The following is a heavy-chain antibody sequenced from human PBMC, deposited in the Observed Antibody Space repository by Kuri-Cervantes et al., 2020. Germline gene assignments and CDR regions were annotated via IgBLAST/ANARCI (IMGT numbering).Heavy chain of an antibody. Sequence: GESLKISCAASGFIFNTYWMSWVRQAPGKGLEWVANINQDGSEKYYVDSVKGRFTISRDNAKNSLYLQMNSLRAEDTAVYYCARGGYALAVCDYWGQGTLVTVSS. CDR2: INQDGSEK. CDR1: GFIFNTYW. V-gene: IGHV3-7*03. J-gene: IGHJ4*02. CDR3: ARGGYALAVCDY. D-gene: IGHD3-16*01.